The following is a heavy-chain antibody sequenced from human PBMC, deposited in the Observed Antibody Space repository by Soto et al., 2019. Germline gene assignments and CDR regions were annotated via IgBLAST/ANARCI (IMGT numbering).Heavy chain of an antibody. CDR1: GFTFSNAW. Sequence: GGSLRLSCAASGFTFSNAWMNWVRQGPGKGLERLGRIKSKVDGGTADYVAATKGRFSISRDDLKNMLYLQMNSLKPDDTAVYYCTTLSYLYYDGMDVWGQGTTVTVSS. J-gene: IGHJ6*02. D-gene: IGHD2-2*01. V-gene: IGHV3-15*01. CDR2: IKSKVDGGTA. CDR3: TTLSYLYYDGMDV.